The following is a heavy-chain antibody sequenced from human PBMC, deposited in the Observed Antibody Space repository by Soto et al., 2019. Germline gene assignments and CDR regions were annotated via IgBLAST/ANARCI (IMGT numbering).Heavy chain of an antibody. CDR2: ISGSGATT. CDR3: AKGDCSGGSCYRGFDS. V-gene: IGHV3-23*01. CDR1: GFTFNNYA. Sequence: TGGSLRLSCAASGFTFNNYAMTWVRQAPGVGLEWVSTISGSGATTYYTDSVKGRFTISRDNSKHTLSLQMNSLRADDTAMYYCAKGDCSGGSCYRGFDSWGQGALVTVSS. J-gene: IGHJ5*01. D-gene: IGHD2-15*01.